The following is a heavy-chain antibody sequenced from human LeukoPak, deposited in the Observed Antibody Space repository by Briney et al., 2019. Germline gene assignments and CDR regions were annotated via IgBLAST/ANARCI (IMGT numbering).Heavy chain of an antibody. CDR3: ASYSSGWYGPFDY. CDR1: GFTFSSYA. D-gene: IGHD6-19*01. Sequence: GGSLRLSCAASGFTFSSYAMSWVRQAPGKGLEWVSAISGSGGSIYYADSVKGRFTISRDNSKNTLYLQMNSLRAEDTAVYYCASYSSGWYGPFDYWGQGTLVTVSS. CDR2: ISGSGGSI. J-gene: IGHJ4*02. V-gene: IGHV3-23*01.